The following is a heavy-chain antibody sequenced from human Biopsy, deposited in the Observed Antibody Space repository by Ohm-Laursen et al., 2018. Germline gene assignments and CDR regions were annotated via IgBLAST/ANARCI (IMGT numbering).Heavy chain of an antibody. CDR1: GDAFLGYY. J-gene: IGHJ4*02. CDR3: ARDLLEWSLPS. Sequence: ASVRVSCKASGDAFLGYYLHWVRQAPGQGLEWMGSIYPNSGDTDFAQKFQGRVSMTRDTSVSTAYLELSSLRSDDTAIYYCARDLLEWSLPSWGQGTLVTVSS. CDR2: IYPNSGDT. D-gene: IGHD3-3*01. V-gene: IGHV1-2*02.